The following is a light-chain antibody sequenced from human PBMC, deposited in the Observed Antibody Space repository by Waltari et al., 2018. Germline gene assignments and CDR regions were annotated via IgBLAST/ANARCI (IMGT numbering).Light chain of an antibody. CDR1: QGIGDW. CDR2: KTS. CDR3: QQYISYWT. Sequence: IQMTQSPTTLSASLGDRVTITCRASQGIGDWVAWYQQKPGKAPNLLIYKTSRLEDGVPSRFSGSGSQTEFTLTISGLQPDDFATYYCQQYISYWTFGQGTNVEMK. J-gene: IGKJ1*01. V-gene: IGKV1-5*03.